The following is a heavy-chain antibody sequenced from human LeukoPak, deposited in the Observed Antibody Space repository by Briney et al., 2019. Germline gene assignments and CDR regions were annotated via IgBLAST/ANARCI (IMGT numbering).Heavy chain of an antibody. D-gene: IGHD5-18*01. CDR1: GYTFTSYD. J-gene: IGHJ4*02. CDR3: ARGLGSWAAMVSDY. Sequence: ASVKVSCKASGYTFTSYDINWVRQATGQGLEWMGWMNPNSGNTGYAQKFQGRVTMTRNTSISTAYMELSSLRSEDTAVYYCARGLGSWAAMVSDYWGQGTLVTVSS. CDR2: MNPNSGNT. V-gene: IGHV1-8*01.